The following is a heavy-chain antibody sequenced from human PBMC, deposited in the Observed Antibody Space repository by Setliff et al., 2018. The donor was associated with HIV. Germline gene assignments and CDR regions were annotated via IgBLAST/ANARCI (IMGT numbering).Heavy chain of an antibody. CDR3: TTAPFTIILVEISEDAFDI. CDR1: GFTFNDAW. J-gene: IGHJ3*02. CDR2: IKANTDGGTT. Sequence: PGGSLRLSCAGSGFTFNDAWISWVRQAPGKGLDWVGRIKANTDGGTTDYAAPVRGRFTISRDDSKNTVYLHMDSLKTEDTAIYYCTTAPFTIILVEISEDAFDIWGQGTVVTVSS. D-gene: IGHD3-22*01. V-gene: IGHV3-15*01.